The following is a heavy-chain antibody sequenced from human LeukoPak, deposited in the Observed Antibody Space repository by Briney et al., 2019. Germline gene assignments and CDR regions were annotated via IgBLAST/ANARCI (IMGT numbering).Heavy chain of an antibody. V-gene: IGHV3-23*01. CDR1: GFTFSSYW. CDR3: AKGAGYGSGSYPYYFDY. CDR2: ISGSGGST. J-gene: IGHJ4*02. Sequence: GGSLRLSCAASGFTFSSYWMSWVRQAPGKGLEWVSAISGSGGSTYYADSVKGRFTISRDNSKNTLYLQMNSLRAEDTAVYYCAKGAGYGSGSYPYYFDYWGQGTLVTVSS. D-gene: IGHD3-10*01.